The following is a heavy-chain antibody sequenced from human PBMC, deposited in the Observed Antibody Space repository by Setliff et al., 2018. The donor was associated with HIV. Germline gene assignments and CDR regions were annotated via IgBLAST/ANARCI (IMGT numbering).Heavy chain of an antibody. CDR2: ISLSGST. Sequence: SETLSLTCAVSGYSIGSGSFWGWIRQPPGKGLEWIGSISLSGSTYYNPSLQSRVTISIDMSKNHFSLNLKSVTAADTAIYYCARGLTAPAAAGSWGQGMLVTVSS. CDR3: ARGLTAPAAAGS. CDR1: GYSIGSGSF. V-gene: IGHV4-38-2*01. J-gene: IGHJ5*02. D-gene: IGHD6-13*01.